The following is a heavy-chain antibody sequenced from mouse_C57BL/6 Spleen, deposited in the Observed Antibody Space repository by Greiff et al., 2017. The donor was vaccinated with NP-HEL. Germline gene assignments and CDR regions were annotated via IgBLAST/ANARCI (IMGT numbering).Heavy chain of an antibody. Sequence: QVQLQQSGTELVKPGASVKLSCKASGYTFTSYWMHWVKQRPGQGLEWIGNINPSNGGTNYNEKFKSKATLTVDKSSSTAYMQLSSLTSEDSAVYYGAREGGIYYGNPAWFAYWGQGTLVTVSA. D-gene: IGHD2-1*01. CDR3: AREGGIYYGNPAWFAY. J-gene: IGHJ3*01. CDR2: INPSNGGT. V-gene: IGHV1-53*01. CDR1: GYTFTSYW.